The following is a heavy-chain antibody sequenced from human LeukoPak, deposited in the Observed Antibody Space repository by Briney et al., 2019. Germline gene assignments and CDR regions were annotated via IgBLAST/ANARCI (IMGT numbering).Heavy chain of an antibody. CDR2: ISGSGGST. Sequence: SGGSLRLSCAASGFTFSSYAMSWVRQAPGKGLEWVSAISGSGGSTYYADSVKGRFTISRDNSKNTLYLQMNILRAEDTAVYYCARLGAAADYFDYWGQGTLVTVSS. CDR3: ARLGAAADYFDY. D-gene: IGHD6-13*01. V-gene: IGHV3-23*01. CDR1: GFTFSSYA. J-gene: IGHJ4*02.